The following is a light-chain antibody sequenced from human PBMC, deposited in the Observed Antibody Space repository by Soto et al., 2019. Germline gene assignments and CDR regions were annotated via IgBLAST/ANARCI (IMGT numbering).Light chain of an antibody. V-gene: IGKV1-39*01. CDR3: QQSYSTPWT. CDR1: QSISSY. CDR2: AAS. Sequence: DIQMTQSPSSLSASVGVRVTITCRASQSISSYLNWYQQKPGKAPKLLIYAASSLQSGVPSRFSGSGSGTDFALTISSLQPEDFATYYCQQSYSTPWTLDQGTKVEIK. J-gene: IGKJ1*01.